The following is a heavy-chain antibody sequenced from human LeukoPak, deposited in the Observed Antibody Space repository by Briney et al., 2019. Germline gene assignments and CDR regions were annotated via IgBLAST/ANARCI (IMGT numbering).Heavy chain of an antibody. J-gene: IGHJ3*02. V-gene: IGHV1-2*02. CDR3: ARVTWLRKIFDI. CDR1: GYTFTGYY. CDR2: INPNSGGT. D-gene: IGHD5-12*01. Sequence: GASVKVSCKASGYTFTGYYMHWVRQAPGQGLEWMGWINPNSGGTNYAQKFQGRVTMTRDTSISTAYMELSSLRSEDTAVYYCARVTWLRKIFDIWGQGTMVTVSS.